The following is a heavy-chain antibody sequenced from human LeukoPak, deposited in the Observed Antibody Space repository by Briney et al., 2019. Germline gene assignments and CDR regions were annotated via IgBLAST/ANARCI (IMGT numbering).Heavy chain of an antibody. J-gene: IGHJ5*02. CDR1: GASISTNNYY. V-gene: IGHV4-39*02. Sequence: SETLSLTCTVYGASISTNNYYWAWIRQPPGKGLEWLGSVYYNGSTFYNPSLKSRVIISMDASKNQFSLRLNPVSAADTSVYYCAREFAHGWFDPWGQGALVTVSS. CDR3: AREFAHGWFDP. CDR2: VYYNGST.